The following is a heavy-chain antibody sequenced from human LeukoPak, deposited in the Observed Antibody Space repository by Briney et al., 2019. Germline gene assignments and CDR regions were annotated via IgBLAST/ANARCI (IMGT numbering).Heavy chain of an antibody. Sequence: PGGSLRLSCAASGFTFSSYWMHWVRQAPGKGLVWVSRINTDGSSTSYADSVKGRFTISRDNAKNTLYLQMNSLRAEDTAVYYCARVGNSTYYDILTGYYYYYGMDVWGQGTTVTVSS. J-gene: IGHJ6*02. CDR1: GFTFSSYW. CDR3: ARVGNSTYYDILTGYYYYYGMDV. V-gene: IGHV3-74*01. CDR2: INTDGSST. D-gene: IGHD3-9*01.